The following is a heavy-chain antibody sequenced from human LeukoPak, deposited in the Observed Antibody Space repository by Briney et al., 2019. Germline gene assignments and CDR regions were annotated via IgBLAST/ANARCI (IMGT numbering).Heavy chain of an antibody. CDR2: ITTGDST. Sequence: GGSLRLSCTASGFTFSTYVMNWVRQAPGKGLEWVSHITTGDSTYYPDSVKGRVTVSRDSSKNTLYLQMNSLRADDTAVYYCAKGEHSSSWYSWGYWGQGTLVTVSS. V-gene: IGHV3-23*01. CDR3: AKGEHSSSWYSWGY. CDR1: GFTFSTYV. D-gene: IGHD6-13*01. J-gene: IGHJ4*02.